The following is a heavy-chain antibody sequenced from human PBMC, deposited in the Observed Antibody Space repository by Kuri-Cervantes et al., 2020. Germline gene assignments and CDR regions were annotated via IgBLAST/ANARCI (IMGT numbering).Heavy chain of an antibody. CDR2: IIPIFGTA. J-gene: IGHJ4*02. CDR1: GYTFTSYA. V-gene: IGHV1-69*13. CDR3: ARASDYGDYVGCFDY. Sequence: SVKVSCKASGYTFTSYAMNWVRQAPGQGLEWMGGIIPIFGTANYAQKFQGRVTITADESTSTAYMELSSLRSEDTAVYYCARASDYGDYVGCFDYWGQGTLVTVSS. D-gene: IGHD4-17*01.